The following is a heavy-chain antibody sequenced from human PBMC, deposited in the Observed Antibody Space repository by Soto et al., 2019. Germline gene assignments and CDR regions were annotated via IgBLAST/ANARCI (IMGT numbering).Heavy chain of an antibody. CDR1: GGSMSSGDYY. D-gene: IGHD2-2*01. CDR3: ARLGSPVVPAYYYYYGMDV. CDR2: IYYSGST. J-gene: IGHJ6*02. V-gene: IGHV4-30-4*01. Sequence: SETLSLTCTVSGGSMSSGDYYWSWIRQPPGKGLEWIGYIYYSGSTYYNPSLKSRVTISVDTSKNQFSLKLSSVTAADTAVYYCARLGSPVVPAYYYYYGMDVWGQGTTVTVSS.